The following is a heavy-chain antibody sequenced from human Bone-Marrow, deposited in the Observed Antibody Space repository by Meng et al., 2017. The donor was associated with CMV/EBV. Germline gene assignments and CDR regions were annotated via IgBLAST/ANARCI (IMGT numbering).Heavy chain of an antibody. CDR2: IYHSGSS. V-gene: IGHV4-61*03. CDR1: GVSVRSVDHF. CDR3: ARTQLTGYGRYYYGLDV. Sequence: SETLSLTCTVSGVSVRSVDHFWTWVRQSPGKGLEWIGNIYHSGSSNYNPSLKGRVSMSVDTSSNHFSLMLRSVIAADTAVYYCARTQLTGYGRYYYGLDVWGQGTSVTVPS. D-gene: IGHD3-10*01. J-gene: IGHJ6*02.